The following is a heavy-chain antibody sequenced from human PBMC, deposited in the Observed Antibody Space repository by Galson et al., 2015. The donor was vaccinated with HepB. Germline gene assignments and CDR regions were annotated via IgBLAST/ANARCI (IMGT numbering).Heavy chain of an antibody. Sequence: SLRLSCAASGFTFSTYRMHWVRQAPGKGLVWVSRVNRDGSSTSYADSVKGRFTISRDNAKNTLFLQMNDLRAKDTGVYYCARDFAAGYWGQGTLVTVSS. V-gene: IGHV3-74*01. D-gene: IGHD6-25*01. CDR3: ARDFAAGY. J-gene: IGHJ4*02. CDR1: GFTFSTYR. CDR2: VNRDGSST.